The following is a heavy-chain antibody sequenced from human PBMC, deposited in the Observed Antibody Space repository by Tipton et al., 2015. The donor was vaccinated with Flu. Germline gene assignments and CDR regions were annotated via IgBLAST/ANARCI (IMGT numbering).Heavy chain of an antibody. CDR3: ATKFASWGVWEPRDY. V-gene: IGHV4-34*01. CDR2: INHGRTT. D-gene: IGHD3-10*01. Sequence: GLVKPSETLSLTCAIYGGSFTGYYWSWIRQPPGKGLEWIGEINHGRTTNYNPSLESRVTISADTSKKQFSLKVTSVTAADTAVYYCATKFASWGVWEPRDYWGQGTLVTVSS. CDR1: GGSFTGYY. J-gene: IGHJ4*02.